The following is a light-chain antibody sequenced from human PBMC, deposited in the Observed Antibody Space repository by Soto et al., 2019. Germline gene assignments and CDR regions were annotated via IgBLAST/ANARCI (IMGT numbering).Light chain of an antibody. CDR1: QSIISY. CDR2: AAS. J-gene: IGKJ1*01. Sequence: DIQMTQSPSSLSASVGDRVTITCRASQSIISYLNWYQQKPGKAPKLLIYAASNLQSGVPSRFSGSGSETDFTLTISSLQPEDFATYYCQQSYSTPRTFGQGTKVEIK. CDR3: QQSYSTPRT. V-gene: IGKV1-39*01.